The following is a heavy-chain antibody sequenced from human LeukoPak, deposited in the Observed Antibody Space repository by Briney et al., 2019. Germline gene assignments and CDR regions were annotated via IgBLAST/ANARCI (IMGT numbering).Heavy chain of an antibody. J-gene: IGHJ3*02. CDR3: ASSSIAASDAFDI. Sequence: GASVKVSCKASGYTFTSYDINWVRQATGQGLEWMGWMNPNSGNTGYAQKFRGRVTITRNTSISTAYMELSSLRSEDTAVYYCASSSIAASDAFDIWGQGTMVTVSS. D-gene: IGHD6-6*01. CDR2: MNPNSGNT. CDR1: GYTFTSYD. V-gene: IGHV1-8*03.